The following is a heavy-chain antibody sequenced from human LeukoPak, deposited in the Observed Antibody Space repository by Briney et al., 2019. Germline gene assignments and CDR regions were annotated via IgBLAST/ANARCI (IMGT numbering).Heavy chain of an antibody. CDR2: VHYTATT. Sequence: PSEPLSLPCTVASASISNYYWTWIRRSPGKGLRWIGNVHYTATTNYIPSLNSRVSISLHTSRNQFSLTLTSVTAADTAVYYCATSIGPYGSKNGFYVWGQGTMVTVSS. CDR3: ATSIGPYGSKNGFYV. J-gene: IGHJ3*01. V-gene: IGHV4-59*08. CDR1: SASISNYY. D-gene: IGHD1-26*01.